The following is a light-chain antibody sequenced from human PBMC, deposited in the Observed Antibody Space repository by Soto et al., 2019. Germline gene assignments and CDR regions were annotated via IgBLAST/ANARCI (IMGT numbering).Light chain of an antibody. Sequence: DIQMTQSPSSLSASVGDKVTITCRASQNVASYLNWYQQKLGTAPKVLIYATSTLKTGVPSRFSGSGSGTEFILTITSLQPEDFATYYYQQTYNTPLTFGGGTKVEIK. CDR1: QNVASY. V-gene: IGKV1-39*01. J-gene: IGKJ4*01. CDR3: QQTYNTPLT. CDR2: ATS.